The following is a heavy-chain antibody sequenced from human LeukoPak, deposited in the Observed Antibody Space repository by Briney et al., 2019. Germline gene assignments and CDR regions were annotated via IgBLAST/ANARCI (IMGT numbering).Heavy chain of an antibody. CDR3: ARQGAYSSAIGMGY. D-gene: IGHD6-19*01. V-gene: IGHV1-69*13. CDR2: IIPIFGTA. CDR1: GGTFSSYT. Sequence: ASVKVSCKASGGTFSSYTISWVRQAPGQGLEWMGGIIPIFGTAKYVQKFQGRVTITADESTSTAYMELSSLRSEDTAVYYCARQGAYSSAIGMGYWGQGTLVTVSS. J-gene: IGHJ4*02.